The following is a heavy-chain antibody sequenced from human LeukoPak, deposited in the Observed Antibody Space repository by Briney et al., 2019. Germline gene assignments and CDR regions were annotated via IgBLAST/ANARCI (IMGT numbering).Heavy chain of an antibody. CDR1: GFTFSSYA. Sequence: GGSLRLSCAASGFTFSSYAMSWVRQAPGKGREWVSAISGSGGSTYYADSVKGRFTISRDNSKNTLYLQTNSLRAEDTAVYYCAKDDVGAFDYWGQGTLVTVSS. CDR2: ISGSGGST. CDR3: AKDDVGAFDY. D-gene: IGHD1-26*01. V-gene: IGHV3-23*01. J-gene: IGHJ4*02.